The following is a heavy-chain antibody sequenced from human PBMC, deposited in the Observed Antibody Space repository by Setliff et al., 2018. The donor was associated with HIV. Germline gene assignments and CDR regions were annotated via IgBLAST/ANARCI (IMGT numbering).Heavy chain of an antibody. CDR3: ARDLSKGSIDY. CDR2: INTNTGNP. D-gene: IGHD3-10*01. Sequence: ASVKVSCKASGYTFPSNALNWVRQAPGQGLEWMGWINTNTGNPTYAQGFTGRFVFSLDTSVSTAYLQISSLEAEDTAVYYCARDLSKGSIDYWGQGTLVTVSS. J-gene: IGHJ4*02. CDR1: GYTFPSNA. V-gene: IGHV7-4-1*02.